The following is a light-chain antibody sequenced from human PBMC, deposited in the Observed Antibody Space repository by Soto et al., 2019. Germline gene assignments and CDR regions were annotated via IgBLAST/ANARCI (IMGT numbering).Light chain of an antibody. CDR2: LGS. J-gene: IGKJ1*01. V-gene: IGKV2-28*01. Sequence: DSVMTQFPLSLSVTPGEPASISCRSSQSLLHSKGYNYLDWYVQKPGQSPQLLIYLGSNRASGVPDRFSGSGSGTDFTLTISRVEAEDVGVYYCMQALQIRVEFGQGTKWIS. CDR1: QSLLHSKGYNY. CDR3: MQALQIRVE.